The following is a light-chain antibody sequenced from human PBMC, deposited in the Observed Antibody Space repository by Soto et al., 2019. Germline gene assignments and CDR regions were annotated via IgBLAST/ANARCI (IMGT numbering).Light chain of an antibody. CDR2: WAS. V-gene: IGKV4-1*01. CDR3: QQYYSAPYT. CDR1: QSVLSSFNNKNY. Sequence: DIVMTQSPDSLAVSLGERATIDCKSSQSVLSSFNNKNYLAWYQQKPGQPPKLLIYWASTRESGFPERFSGRGXGXXXXXTXXSLQAEDVXXYYCQQYYSAPYTFGQGTKLEIK. J-gene: IGKJ2*01.